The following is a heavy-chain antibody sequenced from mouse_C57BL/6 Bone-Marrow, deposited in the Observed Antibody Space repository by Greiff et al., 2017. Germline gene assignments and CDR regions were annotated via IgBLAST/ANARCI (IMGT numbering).Heavy chain of an antibody. V-gene: IGHV1-54*01. CDR2: LNPGSGGT. CDR3: ARGGTTVV. CDR1: GYAFTNYL. Sequence: QVQLQQSGAELVRPGTSVKVSCKASGYAFTNYLIEWVKQRPGQGLEWIGVLNPGSGGTNYNEKFKGKATLTADKSSSTAYMQLSSLTSEDSAVYFCARGGTTVVWGQGTLVTVSA. J-gene: IGHJ3*01. D-gene: IGHD1-1*01.